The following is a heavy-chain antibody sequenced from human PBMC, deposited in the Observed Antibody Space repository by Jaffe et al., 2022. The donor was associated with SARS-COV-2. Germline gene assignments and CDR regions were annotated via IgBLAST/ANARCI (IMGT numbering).Heavy chain of an antibody. CDR3: ARAPQPGQRVDIVVVGYYYMDV. J-gene: IGHJ6*03. Sequence: QVQLVESGGGVVQPGRSLRLSCAASGFTFSSYAMHWVRQAPGKGLEWVAVISYDGSNKYYADSVKGRFTISRDNSKNTLYLQMNSLRAEDTAVYYCARAPQPGQRVDIVVVGYYYMDVWGKGTTVTVSS. D-gene: IGHD2-15*01. V-gene: IGHV3-30*04. CDR2: ISYDGSNK. CDR1: GFTFSSYA.